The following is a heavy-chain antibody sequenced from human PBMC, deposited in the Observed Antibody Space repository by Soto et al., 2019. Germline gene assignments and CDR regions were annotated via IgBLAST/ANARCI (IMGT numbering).Heavy chain of an antibody. J-gene: IGHJ4*02. Sequence: GGSLRLSCAASGFTFSNYEMNWVRQAPGKGLEWVSYISSSGSTIYYADSVKGRFTISRDNAKSSLFLQVSSLRADDTAIYYCARESLGGDYPLDYWGQGTLVTSPQ. D-gene: IGHD4-17*01. CDR2: ISSSGSTI. V-gene: IGHV3-48*03. CDR3: ARESLGGDYPLDY. CDR1: GFTFSNYE.